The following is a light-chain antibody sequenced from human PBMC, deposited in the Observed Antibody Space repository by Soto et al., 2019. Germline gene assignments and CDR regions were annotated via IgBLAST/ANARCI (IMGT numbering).Light chain of an antibody. CDR2: DVS. V-gene: IGLV2-14*01. Sequence: QAVVTQPASVSGSPGQSITISCTATSSDVGDYNYVSWYQQHPGKAPKLMIYDVSNRPSGVSNRFSGSKSANTASLTISGLQAEDEAHYYCSSYTITSTVLFGGGTKLTVL. CDR3: SSYTITSTVL. CDR1: SSDVGDYNY. J-gene: IGLJ2*01.